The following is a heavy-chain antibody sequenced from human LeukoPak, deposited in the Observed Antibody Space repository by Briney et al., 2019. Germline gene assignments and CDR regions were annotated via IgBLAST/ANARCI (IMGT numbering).Heavy chain of an antibody. Sequence: QTGGSLRLSCAASGFTFSSYWMHWVRQAPGKGLVWVARISSDGSSTTYADSVKGRFTISRDNAKNTLYLQMNSLRVEDTAVYYCARDLVVTSGYWGQGTLVTVSS. CDR2: ISSDGSST. V-gene: IGHV3-74*03. CDR1: GFTFSSYW. CDR3: ARDLVVTSGY. D-gene: IGHD2-2*01. J-gene: IGHJ4*02.